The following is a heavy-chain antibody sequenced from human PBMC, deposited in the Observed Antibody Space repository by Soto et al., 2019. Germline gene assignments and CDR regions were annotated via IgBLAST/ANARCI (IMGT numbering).Heavy chain of an antibody. CDR2: IRSKAYGGTV. D-gene: IGHD5-12*01. V-gene: IGHV3-49*03. CDR3: RRLKENHGYAGLDD. Sequence: EVHLVASGGGLVLPGRSLTLSCKGFGFTFGDYAMSWFRQAPGKGLEWVGFIRSKAYGGTVGYAAPVKGRFTISRDDSKSIAYLHITSLKNDDTAVYYCRRLKENHGYAGLDDWGQGTLVTISS. CDR1: GFTFGDYA. J-gene: IGHJ4*02.